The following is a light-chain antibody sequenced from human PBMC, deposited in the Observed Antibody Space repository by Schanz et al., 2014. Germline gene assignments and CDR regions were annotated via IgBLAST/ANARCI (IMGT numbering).Light chain of an antibody. V-gene: IGLV2-8*01. CDR3: SSFTSSLRWV. Sequence: QSALTQPPSASGSLGQSVTISCTGTSSDVGGYNYVSWYQQHPGKAPKLMIYEVTKRPSGVPDRFSGSKSGNTASLTVSGLQAEDEADYYCSSFTSSLRWVFGGGTKLTVL. CDR1: SSDVGGYNY. J-gene: IGLJ3*02. CDR2: EVT.